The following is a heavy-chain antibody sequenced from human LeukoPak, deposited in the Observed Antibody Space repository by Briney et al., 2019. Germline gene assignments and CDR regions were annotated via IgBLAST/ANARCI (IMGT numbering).Heavy chain of an antibody. D-gene: IGHD3-16*01. V-gene: IGHV4-59*01. CDR3: ARGGGYFDY. J-gene: IGHJ4*02. CDR1: GGSISPNY. Sequence: PSETLSLTCTVSGGSISPNYWSWIRQPPGKGLEWIGYISYSASTNYAPSLKSRVTISVDTSKNQFSLKLSSVTAADTAVYYCARGGGYFDYWGQGTLVTVSS. CDR2: ISYSAST.